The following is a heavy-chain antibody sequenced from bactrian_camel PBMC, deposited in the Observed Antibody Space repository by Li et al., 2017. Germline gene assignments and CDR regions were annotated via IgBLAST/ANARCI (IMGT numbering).Heavy chain of an antibody. CDR3: AADSLVPHFFEGKLRALDFGH. J-gene: IGHJ6*01. CDR2: LWIGGATT. Sequence: VQLVESGGGSVQTGGSLRLSCGASGSIYGDACVGWLRQAPGNGREGLAVLWIGGATTTYADSVKGRFIISQDNAKHTLYLQVNSLKPEDSAMYYYAADSLVPHFFEGKLRALDFGHWGQGTQVTVS. V-gene: IGHV3S1*01. CDR1: GSIYGDAC.